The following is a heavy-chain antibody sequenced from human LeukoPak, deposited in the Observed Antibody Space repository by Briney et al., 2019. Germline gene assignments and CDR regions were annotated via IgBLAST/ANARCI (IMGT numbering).Heavy chain of an antibody. D-gene: IGHD3-3*02. CDR3: ATGFSIATHDGY. V-gene: IGHV3-15*04. Sequence: GSLRLSCAASGFTFSSAWMTWVRQAPGKGLEWVGRIVQTSAGGTTEYAAPVKGRFAISRDDSTNTLYLQMYSLKTEDTAIYYCATGFSIATHDGYWGQGTLVTVSS. CDR1: GFTFSSAW. J-gene: IGHJ4*02. CDR2: IVQTSAGGTT.